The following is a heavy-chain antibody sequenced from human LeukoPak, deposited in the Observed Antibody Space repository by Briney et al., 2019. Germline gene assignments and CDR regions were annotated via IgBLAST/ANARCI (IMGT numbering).Heavy chain of an antibody. CDR3: AKDTTIIVVPAYGMDV. Sequence: GGSLRLSCAASGFTFSSYAMSWVRQAPGKGLEWVSAISGSGGSTYYADSVKGRFTISRDNSKKTLYLQMNSLRAEDTAVYYCAKDTTIIVVPAYGMDVWGQGTAVTVSS. CDR1: GFTFSSYA. D-gene: IGHD2-2*01. CDR2: ISGSGGST. V-gene: IGHV3-23*01. J-gene: IGHJ6*02.